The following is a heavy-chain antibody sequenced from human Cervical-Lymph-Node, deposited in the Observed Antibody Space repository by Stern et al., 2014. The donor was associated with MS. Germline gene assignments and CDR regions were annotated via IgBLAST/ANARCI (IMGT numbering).Heavy chain of an antibody. CDR1: GGTFSSYA. CDR3: ARGYCTNGVCYWVDYYYGMDV. CDR2: IIPIFGTA. Sequence: VQLVESGAEVKKPGSSVKVSCKASGGTFSSYAISWVRQAPGQGLEWMGGIIPIFGTANYAQKFQGRVTITADKSTSTAYMELSSLRSEDTAVYYCARGYCTNGVCYWVDYYYGMDVWGQGTTVTVSS. D-gene: IGHD2-8*01. V-gene: IGHV1-69*06. J-gene: IGHJ6*02.